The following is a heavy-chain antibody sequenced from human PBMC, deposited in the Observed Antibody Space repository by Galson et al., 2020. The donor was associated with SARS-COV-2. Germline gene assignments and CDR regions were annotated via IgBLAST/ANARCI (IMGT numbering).Heavy chain of an antibody. V-gene: IGHV4-34*01. J-gene: IGHJ4*02. CDR3: ARPRGTWGPLPV. Sequence: SETLSLTCAVYGGSFSGYYWSWIRQPPGKGLEWIGEINHSGSTNYNPSLKSRVTISVDTSKNQFSLKLSSVTAADTAVYYCARPRGTWGPLPVWGQGTLVTVSS. CDR1: GGSFSGYY. CDR2: INHSGST. D-gene: IGHD2-15*01.